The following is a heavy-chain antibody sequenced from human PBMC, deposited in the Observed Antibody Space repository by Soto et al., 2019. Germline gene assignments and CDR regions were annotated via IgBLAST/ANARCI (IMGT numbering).Heavy chain of an antibody. CDR1: GFTFSSYA. Sequence: LRLSCAASGFTFSSYAMSWVRQAPGKGLEWVSAISGSGGSTYYADSVKGRFTISRDNSKNTLYLQMNSLRAEDTAVYYCAKARTHLGKKASSLCPELGSQQLMINWFDPWGQGTLVTVSS. V-gene: IGHV3-23*01. J-gene: IGHJ5*02. CDR3: AKARTHLGKKASSLCPELGSQQLMINWFDP. D-gene: IGHD6-13*01. CDR2: ISGSGGST.